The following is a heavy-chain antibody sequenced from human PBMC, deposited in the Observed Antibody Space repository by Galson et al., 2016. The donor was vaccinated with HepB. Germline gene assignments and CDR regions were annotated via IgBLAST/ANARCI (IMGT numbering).Heavy chain of an antibody. CDR3: ARAGSYRYFDH. D-gene: IGHD3-16*02. Sequence: SVKVSCKASGYTFTTYHISWVRQAPGQGLEWMGWISANSGNTNYAQKLQDRVSMTTDTSTRTAYLEVRSLTSDDTAVYYCARAGSYRYFDHWGQGSLVTVSS. J-gene: IGHJ4*02. CDR1: GYTFTTYH. V-gene: IGHV1-18*01. CDR2: ISANSGNT.